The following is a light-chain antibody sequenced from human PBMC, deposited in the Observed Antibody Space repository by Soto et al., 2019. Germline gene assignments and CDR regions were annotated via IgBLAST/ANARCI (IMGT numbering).Light chain of an antibody. CDR2: WAS. Sequence: DIVMTHSPDSLAVSLGERATINCKSSQSVLYSFNNKKYLAWYQQKPGQPPKLLIYWASTRESGVLDRFSGSGSGTDFTLTISSLQAEDVAVYYCQQYYGTPPTFGQGTKVEIK. V-gene: IGKV4-1*01. CDR3: QQYYGTPPT. CDR1: QSVLYSFNNKKY. J-gene: IGKJ1*01.